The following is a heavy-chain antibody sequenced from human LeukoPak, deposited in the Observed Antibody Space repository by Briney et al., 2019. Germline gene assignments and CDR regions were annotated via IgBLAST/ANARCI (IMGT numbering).Heavy chain of an antibody. V-gene: IGHV3-21*01. CDR3: ARSNSSGWAFDY. CDR2: ISSSSSYI. D-gene: IGHD6-19*01. J-gene: IGHJ4*02. CDR1: GFTFSSYS. Sequence: GGSLRLSCAASGFTFSSYSMNWVRQAPGKGLEWVSSISSSSSYIYYADSVKGRFTISRDNAKNSLYLQMNGLRAEDTAVYYCARSNSSGWAFDYWGQGTLVTVSS.